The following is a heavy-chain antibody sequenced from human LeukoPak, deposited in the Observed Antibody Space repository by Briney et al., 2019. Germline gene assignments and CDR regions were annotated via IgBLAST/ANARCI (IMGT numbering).Heavy chain of an antibody. V-gene: IGHV3-74*01. CDR2: MSGDGSST. Sequence: GGSLRLSCAASGFTFSSYWMHWVRQAPGRGLEWVSRMSGDGSSTSYADSVKGRLTISRDNAKNTLYLQLNSLRTEDTAVYYCARGWGWQRLHFWGQGTLVTVSS. CDR3: ARGWGWQRLHF. J-gene: IGHJ4*02. CDR1: GFTFSSYW. D-gene: IGHD5-12*01.